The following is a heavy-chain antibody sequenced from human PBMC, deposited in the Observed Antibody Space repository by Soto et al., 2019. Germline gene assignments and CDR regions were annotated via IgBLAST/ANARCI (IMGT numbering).Heavy chain of an antibody. J-gene: IGHJ4*02. CDR2: IYWDDDK. CDR3: AHRRGYCISTSCYSDFDY. V-gene: IGHV2-5*02. CDR1: GFSLSTSGVG. D-gene: IGHD2-2*01. Sequence: QITLKESGPTLVKPTQTLTLTCTFSGFSLSTSGVGVGWIRQPPGKALEWLALIYWDDDKRYSPSLKSRLTITKDTSKNQVVLTMTNMDPVDTATYYCAHRRGYCISTSCYSDFDYWGQGTLVTVSS.